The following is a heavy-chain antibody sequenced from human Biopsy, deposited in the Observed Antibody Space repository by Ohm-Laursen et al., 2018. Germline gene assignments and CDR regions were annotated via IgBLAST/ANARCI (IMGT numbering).Heavy chain of an antibody. CDR2: VDWDDYK. CDR3: ARTPILIVSAGLVYRHRRHLQGMDV. V-gene: IGHV2-70*11. Sequence: PTQTLTLTSSFSGFSLSARGMCVSWIRQAPGKALEWLARVDWDDYKDYSASLQTMLSISKDTSNDQMVLTVNNVDPADTATYYCARTPILIVSAGLVYRHRRHLQGMDVWGQGIAVTVS. J-gene: IGHJ6*02. CDR1: GFSLSARGMC. D-gene: IGHD6-13*01.